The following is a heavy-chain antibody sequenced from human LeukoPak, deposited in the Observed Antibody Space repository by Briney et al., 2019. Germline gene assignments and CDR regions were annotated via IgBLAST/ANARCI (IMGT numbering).Heavy chain of an antibody. CDR3: ARLIEAAGIDF. D-gene: IGHD5-12*01. V-gene: IGHV3-7*01. Sequence: GGSLRLSCAASGFTFSSYWMSWVRQAPGKGLEWVANIKQDGSEKYYVDSVKGRFTISRDNAKNSLYLQMNSLRVEETAVYYCARLIEAAGIDFWGQGTLVTVSS. CDR2: IKQDGSEK. J-gene: IGHJ4*02. CDR1: GFTFSSYW.